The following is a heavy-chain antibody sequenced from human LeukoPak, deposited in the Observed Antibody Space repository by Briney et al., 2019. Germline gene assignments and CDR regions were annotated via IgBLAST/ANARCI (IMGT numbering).Heavy chain of an antibody. D-gene: IGHD1-1*01. J-gene: IGHJ5*02. CDR1: GGSFSGYY. CDR3: ARRPRNFRTTGTTREWFDP. V-gene: IGHV4-34*01. CDR2: INHSGST. Sequence: SETLSLTCAVYGGSFSGYYWSWIRQPPGKGLEWIGDINHSGSTNYNPSLKSRVTISVDTSKNQFSLKLSSVTAADTAVYYCARRPRNFRTTGTTREWFDPWGQGTLVTVSS.